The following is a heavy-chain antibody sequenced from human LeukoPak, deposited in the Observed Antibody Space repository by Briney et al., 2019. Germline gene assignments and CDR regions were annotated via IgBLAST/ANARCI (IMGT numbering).Heavy chain of an antibody. D-gene: IGHD1-26*01. Sequence: SVKVSCKASGYTFTSYGISWVRQAPGQGLEWMGRIIPILGIANYAQKFQGRVTITADKSTSTAYMELSSLRSEDTAVYYCARDPGGSNFDYWGQGTLVTVSS. V-gene: IGHV1-69*04. J-gene: IGHJ4*02. CDR2: IIPILGIA. CDR1: GYTFTSYG. CDR3: ARDPGGSNFDY.